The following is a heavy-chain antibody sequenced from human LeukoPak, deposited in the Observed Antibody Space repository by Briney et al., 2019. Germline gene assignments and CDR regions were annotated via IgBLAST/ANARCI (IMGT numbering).Heavy chain of an antibody. CDR2: ISSSSNTI. J-gene: IGHJ4*02. CDR3: LLAARDY. D-gene: IGHD6-25*01. Sequence: GGSLRLSCAASGFTFNYFSVNWVRQAPGKGLEWVSYISSSSNTIYYADSVKGRFTISRDNARNSLYLQMSSLRAEDTAVYYCLLAARDYWGQGTLVTVSS. V-gene: IGHV3-48*01. CDR1: GFTFNYFS.